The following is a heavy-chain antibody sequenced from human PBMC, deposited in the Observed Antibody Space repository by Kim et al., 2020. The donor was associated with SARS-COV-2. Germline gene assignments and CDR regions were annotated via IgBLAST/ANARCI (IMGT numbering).Heavy chain of an antibody. V-gene: IGHV4-34*01. J-gene: IGHJ4*02. CDR2: INHSGST. CDR1: GGSFSGYY. CDR3: ARGRAAGTLPIDY. D-gene: IGHD6-13*01. Sequence: SETLSLTCAVYGGSFSGYYWSWIRQPPGKGLEWIGEINHSGSTNYNPSLKSRVTISVDTSKNQFSLKLSSVTAADTAVYYCARGRAAGTLPIDYWGQGTLVTVSS.